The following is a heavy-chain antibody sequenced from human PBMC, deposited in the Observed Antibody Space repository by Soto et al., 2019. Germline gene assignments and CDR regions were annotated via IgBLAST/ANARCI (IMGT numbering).Heavy chain of an antibody. CDR3: ARHHGPTASENWFDP. CDR1: GYTFFTYD. CDR2: ISTYSGDT. V-gene: IGHV1-18*01. Sequence: ASVKVSCKASGYTFFTYDISWVRQAPGQGLEWMGWISTYSGDTKYAQKFQGRVTMTTDTSTTTAYLELRSLRSDDTAVYYCARHHGPTASENWFDPWGQGTLVTVSS. D-gene: IGHD4-17*01. J-gene: IGHJ5*02.